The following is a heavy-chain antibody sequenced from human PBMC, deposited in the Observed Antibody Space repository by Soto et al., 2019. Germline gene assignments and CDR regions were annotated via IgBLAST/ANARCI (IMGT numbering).Heavy chain of an antibody. D-gene: IGHD2-2*01. CDR1: GGSISVGVYY. CDR3: ARIGNPDASLYFDY. J-gene: IGHJ4*02. V-gene: IGHV4-31*03. CDR2: TYHTGST. Sequence: QVQLQESGPGLVKPSQTPSLTCTVSGGSISVGVYYWNWIRQLPGKGPEWIGYTYHTGSTYYNPSLESRVTISVDPSKNQFSLRLSSVTAADTAVYYCARIGNPDASLYFDYWGQGTLVTVSS.